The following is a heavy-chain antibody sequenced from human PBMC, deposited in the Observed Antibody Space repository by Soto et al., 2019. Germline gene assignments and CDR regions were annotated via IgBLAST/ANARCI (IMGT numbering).Heavy chain of an antibody. CDR2: IYYNGNT. Sequence: PSETLSLTCKVSGATITSYYWSWIRQPPGKGLKWIGYIYYNGNTSCNPSLKSRVTMAVDTSKHQFSLKLTSVTAADTAMYYCSRDWTYFYDSSGYPQDGFDVWGQGTMVTVSS. V-gene: IGHV4-59*01. CDR3: SRDWTYFYDSSGYPQDGFDV. D-gene: IGHD3-22*01. CDR1: GATITSYY. J-gene: IGHJ3*01.